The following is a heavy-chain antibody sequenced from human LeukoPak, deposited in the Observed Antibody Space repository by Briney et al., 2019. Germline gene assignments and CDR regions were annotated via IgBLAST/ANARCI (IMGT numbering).Heavy chain of an antibody. CDR3: ASGSDYYDSSGYQDY. D-gene: IGHD3-22*01. V-gene: IGHV3-11*01. Sequence: GGSLRLSCAASGFTFSDYYMSWLRQAPGKGLEWVSYISSSGSTIYYADSVKGRFTISRDNAKNSLYLQMNSLRAEDTAVYYCASGSDYYDSSGYQDYWGQGTLVTVSS. CDR1: GFTFSDYY. CDR2: ISSSGSTI. J-gene: IGHJ4*02.